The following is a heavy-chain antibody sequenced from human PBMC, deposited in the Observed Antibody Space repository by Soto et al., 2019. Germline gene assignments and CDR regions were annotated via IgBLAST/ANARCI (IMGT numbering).Heavy chain of an antibody. CDR2: IYYSGST. CDR3: ARHAALHLGELYSHYFDY. J-gene: IGHJ4*02. Sequence: PSETLSLTCTVSGGSISSYYWSWIRQPPGKGLEWIGYIYYSGSTNYNHSLKSRVTISVDTSKNQFSLKLSSVTAADTAVYYCARHAALHLGELYSHYFDYWGQGTLVTVSS. V-gene: IGHV4-59*08. D-gene: IGHD3-16*01. CDR1: GGSISSYY.